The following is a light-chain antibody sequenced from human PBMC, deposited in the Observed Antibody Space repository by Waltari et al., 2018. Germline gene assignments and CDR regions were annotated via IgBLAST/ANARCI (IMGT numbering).Light chain of an antibody. V-gene: IGKV1-39*01. J-gene: IGKJ1*01. Sequence: DIQLTQSPSSLSASVGDRVSITCRASESIGNRLNWYQQRPGKAPKLRIYAASTLQSGVPSRFTGSGSGTDFTLTISSLQPEDFATYYCQQSYTTPRTYKNPRTFGQGTQVEIK. CDR1: ESIGNR. CDR3: QQSYTTPRTYKNPRT. CDR2: AAS.